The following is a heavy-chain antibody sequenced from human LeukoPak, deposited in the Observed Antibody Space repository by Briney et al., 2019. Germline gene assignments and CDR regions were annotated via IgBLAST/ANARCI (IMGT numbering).Heavy chain of an antibody. Sequence: SQTLSLTCAISGDSVSSNSATWNWIRQSPSRGLEWLGRTYYRSKWYNDYAVSVKSRITINPDTSKNQFSLHLNSVTPEDTAVYHCARVEAGKGWFDPWGQETQVTVSS. CDR1: GDSVSSNSAT. CDR3: ARVEAGKGWFDP. V-gene: IGHV6-1*01. D-gene: IGHD6-19*01. J-gene: IGHJ5*02. CDR2: TYYRSKWYN.